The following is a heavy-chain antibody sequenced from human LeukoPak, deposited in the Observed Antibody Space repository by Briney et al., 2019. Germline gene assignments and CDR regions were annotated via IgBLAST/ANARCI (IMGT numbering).Heavy chain of an antibody. CDR1: RFTFSSYS. CDR3: ARDLRDSYGYGAFDY. J-gene: IGHJ4*02. D-gene: IGHD5-18*01. CDR2: ITSSSSYI. Sequence: GGSLRLSCAASRFTFSSYSMNWVRQAPGKGLEWVSSITSSSSYIYYADSVKGRFTISRDNAKNSLYLQMNSLRAEDTAVYYCARDLRDSYGYGAFDYWGQGTLVTVSS. V-gene: IGHV3-21*04.